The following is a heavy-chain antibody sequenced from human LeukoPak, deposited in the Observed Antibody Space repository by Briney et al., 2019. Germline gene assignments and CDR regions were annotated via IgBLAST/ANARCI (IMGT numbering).Heavy chain of an antibody. Sequence: PGGSLRLSCAASGFTFSSYAMRWVRQAPGKELEWVSGISGSGGSTYYADSVKGRFTISRDNSKNTLYLQMNSLRAEDTAVYYCAKDQWRSHRGYSYGLDYWGQGTLVTVSS. V-gene: IGHV3-23*01. CDR1: GFTFSSYA. CDR2: ISGSGGST. D-gene: IGHD5-18*01. CDR3: AKDQWRSHRGYSYGLDY. J-gene: IGHJ4*02.